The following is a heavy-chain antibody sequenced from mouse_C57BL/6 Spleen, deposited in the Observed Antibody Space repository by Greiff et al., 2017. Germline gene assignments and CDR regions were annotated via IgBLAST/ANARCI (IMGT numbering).Heavy chain of an antibody. J-gene: IGHJ3*01. Sequence: VQLQQSGAELVKPGASVKLSCTASGFNIKDYYMHWVKQRTEQGLEWIGRIDPEDGETKHAPKFQGKATITADTSSNTAYLQLSSLTSEDTAVYYCASHYGSSYGAYWGQGTLVTVSA. CDR3: ASHYGSSYGAY. CDR2: IDPEDGET. CDR1: GFNIKDYY. D-gene: IGHD1-1*01. V-gene: IGHV14-2*01.